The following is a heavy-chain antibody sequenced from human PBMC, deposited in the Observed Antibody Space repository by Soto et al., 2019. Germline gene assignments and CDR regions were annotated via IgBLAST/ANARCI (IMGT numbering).Heavy chain of an antibody. CDR1: GYTFTSYG. Sequence: QVQLVQSVAEVKKPGASVKVSCKASGYTFTSYGISWVRQAPGQGLEWMGWISAYNGNTNYAQKLQGRVTMTTDTSTSTAYMELRSLRSDDTAVYYCARVGITMVRGAQRAYYFDYWGQGTLVTVSS. CDR2: ISAYNGNT. D-gene: IGHD3-10*01. CDR3: ARVGITMVRGAQRAYYFDY. V-gene: IGHV1-18*01. J-gene: IGHJ4*02.